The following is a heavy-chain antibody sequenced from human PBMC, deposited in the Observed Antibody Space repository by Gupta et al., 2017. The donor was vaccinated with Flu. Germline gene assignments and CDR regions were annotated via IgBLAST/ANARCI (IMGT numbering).Heavy chain of an antibody. Sequence: PGQGLEWMGWINPNSGGTNYAQKFQGRVTMTRDTSISTAYMELSRLRSDDTAVYYCARGDIVVVPAAMPGDYWGQGTLVTVSS. D-gene: IGHD2-2*01. V-gene: IGHV1-2*02. CDR2: INPNSGGT. CDR3: ARGDIVVVPAAMPGDY. J-gene: IGHJ4*02.